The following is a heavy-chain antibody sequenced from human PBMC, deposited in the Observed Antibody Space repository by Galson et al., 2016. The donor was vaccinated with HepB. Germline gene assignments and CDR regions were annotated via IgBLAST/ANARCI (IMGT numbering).Heavy chain of an antibody. J-gene: IGHJ3*02. CDR2: MYNRGNT. D-gene: IGHD2-21*01. CDR3: VRGTPEGCGGSTCYLGAFDI. V-gene: IGHV4-30-4*01. Sequence: TLSLTCTVSGGSISTGVYYWSWIRQPPAKGLEWIGYMYNRGNTYYNPSLESRLTISVDTSKTQVSLQVTSVTAADTAVYYCVRGTPEGCGGSTCYLGAFDIWGPGTMVTVSS. CDR1: GGSISTGVYY.